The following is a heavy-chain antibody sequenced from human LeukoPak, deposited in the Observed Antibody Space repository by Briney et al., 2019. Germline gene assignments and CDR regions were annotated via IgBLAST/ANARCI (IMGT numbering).Heavy chain of an antibody. V-gene: IGHV3-30-3*01. Sequence: PGGSLRLSRAASGFTFSSYAMHWVRQAPGKGLEWVAVISYDGSSKYYADSVKGRFTISRDNSKNTLYLQMNSLRAEDTAVYYCARDDYGDYSLGDYWGQGTLVTVSS. CDR1: GFTFSSYA. CDR2: ISYDGSSK. J-gene: IGHJ4*02. CDR3: ARDDYGDYSLGDY. D-gene: IGHD4-17*01.